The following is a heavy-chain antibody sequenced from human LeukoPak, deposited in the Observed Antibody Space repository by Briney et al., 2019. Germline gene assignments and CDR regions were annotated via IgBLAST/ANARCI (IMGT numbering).Heavy chain of an antibody. Sequence: GSLRLSCAASGFTFDDYGMSWVRQAPGKGLVWVSRINSDGSSTSYADSVKGRFTISRDNAKNTLYLQMNSLRAEDTAVYYCARDRRKYYYGSGGYFDYWGQGTLVTVSS. J-gene: IGHJ4*02. CDR3: ARDRRKYYYGSGGYFDY. V-gene: IGHV3-74*01. CDR2: INSDGSST. D-gene: IGHD3-10*01. CDR1: GFTFDDYG.